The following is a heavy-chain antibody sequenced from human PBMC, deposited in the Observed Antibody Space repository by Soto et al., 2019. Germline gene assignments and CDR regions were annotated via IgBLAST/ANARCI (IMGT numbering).Heavy chain of an antibody. Sequence: LYRTCTFSGGSITSGAYYWKCIRQHPGKGLEWFGYIYYSGSTYYNPSLRSRVSISVDTSKNQFSLKLSSVTAADTAVYYCARSPEATVTAFDYWGQGTLVTVS. CDR2: IYYSGST. CDR3: ARSPEATVTAFDY. J-gene: IGHJ4*02. V-gene: IGHV4-31*03. D-gene: IGHD4-17*01. CDR1: GGSITSGAYY.